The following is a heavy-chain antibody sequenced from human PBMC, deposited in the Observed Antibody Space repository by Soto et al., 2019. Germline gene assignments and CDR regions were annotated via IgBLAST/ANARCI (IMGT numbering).Heavy chain of an antibody. Sequence: GGSLRLSCAASGFSFSTYSMNWVRQAPGKGLEWVSSISGSTMYIYYADSVKGRFTISRDNAKNSLYLQMNSLRAEDTAVYYCARFIGSGSYRSDYWGQGTLVTVSS. CDR3: ARFIGSGSYRSDY. CDR2: ISGSTMYI. D-gene: IGHD3-10*01. J-gene: IGHJ4*02. CDR1: GFSFSTYS. V-gene: IGHV3-21*01.